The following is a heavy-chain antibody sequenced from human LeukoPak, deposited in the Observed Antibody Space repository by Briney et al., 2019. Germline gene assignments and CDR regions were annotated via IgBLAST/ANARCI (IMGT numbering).Heavy chain of an antibody. D-gene: IGHD1-26*01. CDR1: GFTFSSYW. CDR2: INSDGSST. CDR3: ARDEWELFGPPEGE. Sequence: PGGYLRLSCAASGFTFSSYWMHWDRQAPGKGLVWVSRINSDGSSTSYADSVKGRFTISRDNAKNTLYLQMNSLRAEATAEYYCARDEWELFGPPEGEWGQGTLVTVSS. V-gene: IGHV3-74*01. J-gene: IGHJ4*02.